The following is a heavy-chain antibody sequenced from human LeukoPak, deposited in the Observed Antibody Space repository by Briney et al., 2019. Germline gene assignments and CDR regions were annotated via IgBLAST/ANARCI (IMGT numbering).Heavy chain of an antibody. Sequence: GGSLRLSCAASGFTFSSYGMHWVRQAPGKGLEWVAVMWYDGSNKHYADSVKGRFTISRDNSKNTLYLQMNSLRAEDTAVYYCARDFKVRYSYGKYGMDVWGQGTTVTVSS. CDR1: GFTFSSYG. D-gene: IGHD5-18*01. CDR2: MWYDGSNK. J-gene: IGHJ6*02. CDR3: ARDFKVRYSYGKYGMDV. V-gene: IGHV3-33*01.